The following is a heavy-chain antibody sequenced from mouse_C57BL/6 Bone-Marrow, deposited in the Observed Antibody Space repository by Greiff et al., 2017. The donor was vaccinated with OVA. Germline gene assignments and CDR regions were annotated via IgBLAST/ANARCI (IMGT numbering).Heavy chain of an antibody. V-gene: IGHV1-82*01. CDR3: ASFYGNYVGY. CDR1: GYAFSSSW. CDR2: IYPGDGDT. D-gene: IGHD2-1*01. J-gene: IGHJ2*01. Sequence: QVQLQQSGPELVKPGASVKISCKASGYAFSSSWMNWVKQRPGKGLEWIGRIYPGDGDTNYNGKFKGKATLTADKSSSTAYMQLSSLTSEDSAVYFCASFYGNYVGYWGQGTTLTVSS.